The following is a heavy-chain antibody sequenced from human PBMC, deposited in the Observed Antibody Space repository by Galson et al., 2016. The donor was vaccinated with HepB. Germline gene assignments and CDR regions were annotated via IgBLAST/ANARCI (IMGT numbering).Heavy chain of an antibody. D-gene: IGHD5-12*01. Sequence: ETLSLTCTVSGDSIGSNSYHWGWIRQPPGKGLEWIGSIYSSGSTYYNPSLRGRVTMSVDTSANQFSLKLNSVTAADTAVYYCSRDPMYGGFGDVWAQGILVTVSS. CDR3: SRDPMYGGFGDV. J-gene: IGHJ4*02. CDR1: GDSIGSNSYH. V-gene: IGHV4-39*07. CDR2: IYSSGST.